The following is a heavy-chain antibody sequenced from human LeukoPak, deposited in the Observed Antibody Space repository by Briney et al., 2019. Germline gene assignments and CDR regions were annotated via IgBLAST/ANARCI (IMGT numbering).Heavy chain of an antibody. CDR1: GFPFSSYG. CDR2: IWYDGSNK. D-gene: IGHD4-17*01. V-gene: IGHV3-33*01. CDR3: ARGSGDYVPFDY. J-gene: IGHJ4*02. Sequence: GGSLRLSCAASGFPFSSYGMHWVRQAQGKGLGGVAVIWYDGSNKYYADSVKGRFTISRDNSKNTLYLQMNSLRAEDTAVYYCARGSGDYVPFDYWGQGTLVTVSS.